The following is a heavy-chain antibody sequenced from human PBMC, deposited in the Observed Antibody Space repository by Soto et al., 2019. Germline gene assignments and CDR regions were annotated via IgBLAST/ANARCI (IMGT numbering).Heavy chain of an antibody. V-gene: IGHV3-74*03. Sequence: EVRMVESGGGLVQPGGSLRLSCVASGLTFNRYWMYWARQVPGQGLLWLSRVSGDGRSTTYADSVKGRFTVSRDNAKNTLSLEMNRLRVEDTGVYYCARDLRSVMTGYWGLGTLVTVSS. D-gene: IGHD2-21*01. CDR3: ARDLRSVMTGY. CDR1: GLTFNRYW. CDR2: VSGDGRST. J-gene: IGHJ4*02.